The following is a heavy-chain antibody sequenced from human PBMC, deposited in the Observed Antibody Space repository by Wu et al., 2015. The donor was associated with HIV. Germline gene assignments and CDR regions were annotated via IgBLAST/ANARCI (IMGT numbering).Heavy chain of an antibody. D-gene: IGHD6-19*01. CDR3: ARGSSPWLVPPXF. CDR2: LNPYSGNT. CDR1: GYTFTSYG. V-gene: IGHV1-18*01. J-gene: IGHJ4*02. Sequence: QVQLVQSGAEVKKPGASVKVSCKASGYTFTSYGVSWVRQAPGQGLEWMGWLNPYSGNTNFAQRFKGRVTVTRDTSINTAFLELSGLTSDDTAIYYCARGSSPWLVPPXFWGQGTLVTVSS.